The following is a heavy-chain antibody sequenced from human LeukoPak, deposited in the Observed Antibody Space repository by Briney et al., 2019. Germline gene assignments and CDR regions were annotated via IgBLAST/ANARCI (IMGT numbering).Heavy chain of an antibody. D-gene: IGHD3-10*01. J-gene: IGHJ4*02. CDR2: IYYSGST. Sequence: SETLSLTCTVSGGSISSSSYYWGWIRQPPGKGLEWIGSIYYSGSTKYNPSLKGRVTISVETSKNQFSLKLTSVTAADTAVYYCARGSSGTYSSWVDYWGQGTLVTVSS. V-gene: IGHV4-39*07. CDR1: GGSISSSSYY. CDR3: ARGSSGTYSSWVDY.